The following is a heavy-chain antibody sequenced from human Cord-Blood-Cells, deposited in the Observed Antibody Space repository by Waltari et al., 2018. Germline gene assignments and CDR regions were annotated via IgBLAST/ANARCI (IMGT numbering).Heavy chain of an antibody. V-gene: IGHV1-69*01. CDR2: IIPIFGTA. CDR3: AREGSITMVQGVIAFDY. J-gene: IGHJ4*02. CDR1: GGTFSSYA. D-gene: IGHD3-10*01. Sequence: QVQLVQSGAEVKKPGSSVKVSCKASGGTFSSYAISWVRQAPGQGLEWMGGIIPIFGTANYAQKFQGRVTITADESTSTAYMELSSLRSEDTAVYYCAREGSITMVQGVIAFDYWGQGTLVTVSS.